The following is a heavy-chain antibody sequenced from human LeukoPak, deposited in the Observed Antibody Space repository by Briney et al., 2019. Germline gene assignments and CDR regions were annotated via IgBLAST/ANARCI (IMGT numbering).Heavy chain of an antibody. J-gene: IGHJ5*02. D-gene: IGHD2/OR15-2a*01. CDR2: IDTAGDT. CDR3: ARGKTSQNIVTRKTYNWFDP. V-gene: IGHV3-13*01. CDR1: GFTFSSYD. Sequence: PGGSLRLSCAASGFTFSSYDMHWVRQATGKGLEWVSAIDTAGDTYYPGSVKGRFTISRDNAKNSLYLQMKSLRAEDTAVYYCARGKTSQNIVTRKTYNWFDPWGQGTLVTVSS.